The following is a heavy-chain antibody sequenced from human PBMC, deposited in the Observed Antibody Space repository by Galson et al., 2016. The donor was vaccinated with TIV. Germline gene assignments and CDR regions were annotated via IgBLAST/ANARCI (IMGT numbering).Heavy chain of an antibody. J-gene: IGHJ4*02. CDR2: IYPSGGT. D-gene: IGHD4-17*01. CDR3: ATATVPNIGEY. V-gene: IGHV3-53*05. Sequence: SLRLSCATSGFAVSSIYGSWVRQAPGKGLEWVSIIYPSGGTSNTEPMMGRFTITTDNSKNTLELQMSNLRPEGTADYFCATATVPNIGEYGGQGVLVTVSS. CDR1: GFAVSSIY.